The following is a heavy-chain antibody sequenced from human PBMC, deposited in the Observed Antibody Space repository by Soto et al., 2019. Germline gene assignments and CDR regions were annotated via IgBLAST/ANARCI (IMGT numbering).Heavy chain of an antibody. J-gene: IGHJ4*02. CDR2: IYWDDDK. Sequence: QITLKESGPPLVKPTQTLTLTCTFSGFSLSTTGVGVGWIRQPPGKALEWLAIIYWDDDKRYSPSLKSRLTITKDTSNNRVVLTMANMEPVDTATYYCARESRGFFDCWGQGTLVTVSS. CDR3: ARESRGFFDC. CDR1: GFSLSTTGVG. D-gene: IGHD2-2*01. V-gene: IGHV2-5*02.